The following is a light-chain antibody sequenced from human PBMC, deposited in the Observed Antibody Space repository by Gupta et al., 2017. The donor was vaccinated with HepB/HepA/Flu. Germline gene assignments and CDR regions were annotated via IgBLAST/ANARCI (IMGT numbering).Light chain of an antibody. Sequence: EIQMTQSPPSLSASVGDRVTITCQASQDIKNFLNWFQQKSGKAPQLLIYGSSNLATGVPARFSGSGSGSRFTLTISGLQLEDKATYYCQQYDNLPYTFGEGTKLGI. V-gene: IGKV1-33*01. CDR3: QQYDNLPYT. CDR1: QDIKNF. J-gene: IGKJ2*01. CDR2: GSS.